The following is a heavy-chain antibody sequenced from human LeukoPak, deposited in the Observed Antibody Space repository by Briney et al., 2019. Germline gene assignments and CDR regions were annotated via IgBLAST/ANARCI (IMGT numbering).Heavy chain of an antibody. J-gene: IGHJ4*02. Sequence: SETLSLTCAVSGYSISSGYYWGWIRQPPGKRLEWIGSIYHSGSTYYNPSLKSRVTISVDTSKNQFSLKLSSVTAADTAVYYCARLWFGQLYFDYWGQGTLVTVSS. V-gene: IGHV4-38-2*01. CDR3: ARLWFGQLYFDY. CDR2: IYHSGST. D-gene: IGHD3-10*01. CDR1: GYSISSGYY.